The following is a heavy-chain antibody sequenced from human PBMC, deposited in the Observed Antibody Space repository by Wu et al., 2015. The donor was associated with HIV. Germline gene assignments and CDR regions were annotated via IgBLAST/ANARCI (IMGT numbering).Heavy chain of an antibody. CDR3: ARDREFLTGYQYYFDY. V-gene: IGHV1-46*01. D-gene: IGHD3-9*01. Sequence: QVQLVQSGAEVKKPGASVKVSCKASGYTFTSYYMHWVRQAPGQGLEWMGIINPSGGSTSYAQKFQGRVTMTRDTSTSTVYMELSSLRSEDTAVYYCARDREFLTGYQYYFDYWGQGTLVTVSS. CDR1: GYTFTSYY. J-gene: IGHJ4*02. CDR2: INPSGGST.